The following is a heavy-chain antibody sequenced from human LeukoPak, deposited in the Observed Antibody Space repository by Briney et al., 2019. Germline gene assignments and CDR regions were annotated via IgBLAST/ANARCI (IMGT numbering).Heavy chain of an antibody. V-gene: IGHV4-59*01. CDR3: ARAVWGQIFDY. CDR1: GGSISSYY. J-gene: IGHJ4*02. Sequence: SGTLSLTCTVSGGSISSYYWSWIRQPPGKGLEWIGYIYYSGSTNYNPSLKSRVTISVDTSKNQFSLKLSSVTAADTAVYYCARAVWGQIFDYWGLGTLVTVSS. D-gene: IGHD7-27*01. CDR2: IYYSGST.